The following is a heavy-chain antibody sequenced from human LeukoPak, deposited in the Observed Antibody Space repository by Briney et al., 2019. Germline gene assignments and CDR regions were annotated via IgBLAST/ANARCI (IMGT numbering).Heavy chain of an antibody. CDR3: ARDASLYCSSNDCYWAFDR. D-gene: IGHD2-2*01. J-gene: IGHJ5*02. CDR2: MKQGESKT. Sequence: PGGSLRLSCAASGFTFSSYSMKWVRQAPGKGLEWVANMKQGESKTYYVDSVKGRFSISRDNAKNSLYLQINSLRAEDTAVYYCARDASLYCSSNDCYWAFDRWGQGTLVTVSS. CDR1: GFTFSSYS. V-gene: IGHV3-7*01.